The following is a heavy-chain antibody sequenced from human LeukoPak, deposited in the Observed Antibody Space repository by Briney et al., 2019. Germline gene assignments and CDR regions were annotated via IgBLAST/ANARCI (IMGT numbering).Heavy chain of an antibody. V-gene: IGHV3-53*01. CDR2: IYSGGST. J-gene: IGHJ4*02. CDR1: GFTVSSNY. D-gene: IGHD3-16*01. CDR3: ARALYRGYYFDY. Sequence: GGCLRLSCAVSGFTVSSNYMSWVRQAPGKGLEWVSFIYSGGSTYYADSVKGRFTISRDNSKNTLYLQMNSLRPEDTAVYYCARALYRGYYFDYWGQGTLVTVSS.